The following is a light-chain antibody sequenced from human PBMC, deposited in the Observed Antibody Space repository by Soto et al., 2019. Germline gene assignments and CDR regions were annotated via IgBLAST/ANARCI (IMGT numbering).Light chain of an antibody. CDR1: QSISSD. Sequence: EIVMTQSPATLSVSPVERATLSCRASQSISSDVAWYQQKPGQAPRLLIYGASSRATGIPDRFSGSGSGTDFTLTISRLEPEDFAVYYCQQYGSSPPLTFGGGTKVDI. CDR3: QQYGSSPPLT. J-gene: IGKJ4*01. CDR2: GAS. V-gene: IGKV3-20*01.